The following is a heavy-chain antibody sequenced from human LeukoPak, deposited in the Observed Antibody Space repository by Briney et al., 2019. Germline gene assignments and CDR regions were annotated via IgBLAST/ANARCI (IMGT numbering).Heavy chain of an antibody. V-gene: IGHV1-24*01. CDR3: AADQRGLNVGANPLDY. CDR1: GYTLTELS. CDR2: SDPEDGET. J-gene: IGHJ4*02. D-gene: IGHD1-26*01. Sequence: ASVKVSCKVSGYTLTELSMHWVRQAPGKGLEWMGGSDPEDGETIYAQKFQGRVTMTEDTSTDTAYMELSSLRSEDTAVYYCAADQRGLNVGANPLDYWGQGTLVTVSS.